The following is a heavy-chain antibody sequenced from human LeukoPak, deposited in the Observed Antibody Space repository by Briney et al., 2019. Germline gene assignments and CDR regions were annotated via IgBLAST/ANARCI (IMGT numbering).Heavy chain of an antibody. CDR1: GASISSYY. J-gene: IGHJ4*02. D-gene: IGHD2-21*01. CDR2: LFHSGST. Sequence: SETLSLTCSVSGASISSYYWSWIRQHPGKGLEWIGYLFHSGSTNYNPSLKSRVTISVDTSKNQFSLKLNSVTAADTAVYYCARAGASYSFDYWGQGTLVTVSS. V-gene: IGHV4-59*01. CDR3: ARAGASYSFDY.